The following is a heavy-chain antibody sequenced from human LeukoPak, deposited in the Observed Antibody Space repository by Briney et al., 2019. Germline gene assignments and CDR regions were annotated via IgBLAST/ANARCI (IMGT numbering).Heavy chain of an antibody. CDR2: ISGSGGST. CDR3: ARNSGDYYYYGMDV. Sequence: GGSLRLSCAASGFTFDDYGMSWVRQAPGKGLEWVSAISGSGGSTYYADSVKGRFTISRDNSKNTLYLQMNSLRAEDTAVYYCARNSGDYYYYGMDVWGQGTTVTVSS. J-gene: IGHJ6*02. CDR1: GFTFDDYG. D-gene: IGHD4/OR15-4a*01. V-gene: IGHV3-23*01.